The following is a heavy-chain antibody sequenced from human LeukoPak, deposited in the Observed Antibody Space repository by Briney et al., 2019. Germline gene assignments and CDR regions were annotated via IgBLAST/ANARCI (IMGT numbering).Heavy chain of an antibody. CDR2: IYYSGST. D-gene: IGHD1-1*01. Sequence: SETLSLTCTVSGGSISSYYWSWIRQPPGKGLEWIGYIYYSGSTNYNPSLKSRVTISVDTSKNQFSLKLSSVTAADTAVYYCARGLGNDGIFDYWGQGTLVSVSS. J-gene: IGHJ4*02. CDR1: GGSISSYY. CDR3: ARGLGNDGIFDY. V-gene: IGHV4-59*01.